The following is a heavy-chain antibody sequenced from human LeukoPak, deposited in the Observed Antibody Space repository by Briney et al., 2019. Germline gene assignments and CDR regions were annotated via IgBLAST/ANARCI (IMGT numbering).Heavy chain of an antibody. D-gene: IGHD3-3*01. V-gene: IGHV3-9*03. CDR1: GFPFDNHA. Sequence: PGGSLRLSCAASGFPFDNHAMHWVRQAPGKGLEWVSGINWDSSGLDYADSVKGRFSISRDNAKKSLYLQMNSLRAGDMAFYYCARDMSKVYWSGYLDFWGQGSLVTVSS. CDR2: INWDSSGL. CDR3: ARDMSKVYWSGYLDF. J-gene: IGHJ4*02.